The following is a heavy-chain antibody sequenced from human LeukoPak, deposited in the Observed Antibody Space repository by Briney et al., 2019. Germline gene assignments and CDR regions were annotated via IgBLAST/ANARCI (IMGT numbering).Heavy chain of an antibody. D-gene: IGHD2-2*01. CDR2: ISGSGGST. V-gene: IGHV3-23*01. CDR3: AKGGWGCSSTSCYADAFDI. CDR1: GFTFSSYA. Sequence: GGSLRLSCAASGFTFSSYAMSWVRRAPGKGLEWVSAISGSGGSTNYADSVKGRFTISRDNSKNTLYLQMNSLRAEDTAVYYCAKGGWGCSSTSCYADAFDIWGQGTMVTVSS. J-gene: IGHJ3*02.